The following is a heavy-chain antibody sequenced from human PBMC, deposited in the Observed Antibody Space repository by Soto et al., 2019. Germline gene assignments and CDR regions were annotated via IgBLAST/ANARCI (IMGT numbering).Heavy chain of an antibody. CDR2: ISVYNGNT. D-gene: IGHD4-17*01. Sequence: ASVKVSCKASGYTFSAYGISWVRQAPGQGLEWLGWISVYNGNTNYAQKLRDRVTMTTDTSTTTAYMELRSLRSDDTAVYYCARRRNTVSDFDYWGQGTLVTVSS. V-gene: IGHV1-18*01. J-gene: IGHJ4*02. CDR3: ARRRNTVSDFDY. CDR1: GYTFSAYG.